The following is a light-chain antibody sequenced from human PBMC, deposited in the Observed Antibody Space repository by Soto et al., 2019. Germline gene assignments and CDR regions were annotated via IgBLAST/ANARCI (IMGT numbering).Light chain of an antibody. J-gene: IGKJ1*01. Sequence: VTLSPSTLSATEGGRVTITCRASQSISSWLAWYQQKPGKAPKLLIYKASSLESGVPSRFSGSGSGTEFTLTISSLQPDDFATYYCQQYNSYSETFGQGTKVDIK. CDR1: QSISSW. CDR2: KAS. CDR3: QQYNSYSET. V-gene: IGKV1-5*03.